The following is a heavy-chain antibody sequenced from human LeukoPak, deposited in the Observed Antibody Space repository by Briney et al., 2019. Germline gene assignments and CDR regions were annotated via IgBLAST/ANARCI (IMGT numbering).Heavy chain of an antibody. J-gene: IGHJ4*02. Sequence: PGGSLRLSCAASGFTFSSYGMHWVRQAPGKGLVWVSRINSDGSSTSYADSVKGRFTISRDSAKNTLYLQMNSLRAEDTAVYYCARVASGYATAYYYYFDYWGQGTLVTVSS. CDR1: GFTFSSYG. CDR3: ARVASGYATAYYYYFDY. CDR2: INSDGSST. V-gene: IGHV3-74*01. D-gene: IGHD5-12*01.